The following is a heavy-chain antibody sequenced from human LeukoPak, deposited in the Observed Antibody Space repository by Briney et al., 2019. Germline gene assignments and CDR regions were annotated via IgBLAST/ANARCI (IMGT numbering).Heavy chain of an antibody. CDR3: ARMAAAGTYFDY. CDR2: IKQDGSEK. J-gene: IGHJ4*02. Sequence: GRSLRLSCAASGFTFSSYGMSWVRQAPGKGLGWVANIKQDGSEKYYVDSVKGRFTISRDNAKNSLYLQMNSLRAEDTAVYYCARMAAAGTYFDYWGQGTLVTVSS. D-gene: IGHD6-13*01. CDR1: GFTFSSYG. V-gene: IGHV3-7*01.